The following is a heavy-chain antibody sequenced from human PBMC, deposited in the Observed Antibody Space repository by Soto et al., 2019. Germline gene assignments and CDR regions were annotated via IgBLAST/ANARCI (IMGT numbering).Heavy chain of an antibody. Sequence: GGSLRLSCAASGFTFITYAMSWVRQAPGKGLEWVSIISGSGGSTYYPDSVKGRFTISRDNSKKTLYLQMNSLRADDTAVYYCAKLPAAQSYFGFWGQGTLVTVSS. V-gene: IGHV3-23*01. J-gene: IGHJ4*02. CDR2: ISGSGGST. CDR1: GFTFITYA. D-gene: IGHD2-2*01. CDR3: AKLPAAQSYFGF.